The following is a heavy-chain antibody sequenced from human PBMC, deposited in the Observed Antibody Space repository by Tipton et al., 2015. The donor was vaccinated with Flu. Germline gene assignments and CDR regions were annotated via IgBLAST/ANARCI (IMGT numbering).Heavy chain of an antibody. CDR3: AGRVYDFWSGPPLDY. V-gene: IGHV4-34*01. Sequence: TLSLTCAVYGGSFSGYYWSWIRQPPGKGLEWIGEINHSGSTNYNPSLKSRVTISVDTSKNQFSLKLSSVTAADTAVYYCAGRVYDFWSGPPLDYWGQGTLVTVSS. J-gene: IGHJ4*02. CDR1: GGSFSGYY. CDR2: INHSGST. D-gene: IGHD3-3*01.